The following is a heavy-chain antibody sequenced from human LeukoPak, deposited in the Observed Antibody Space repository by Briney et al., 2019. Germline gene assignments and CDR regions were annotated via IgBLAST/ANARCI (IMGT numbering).Heavy chain of an antibody. CDR2: ISAYNGNT. Sequence: ASVKVSCKASGYTFTSYGISWVRQAPGQGLEWMGWISAYNGNTNYAQKFQGRVTITADESTSTAYMELSSLRSEDTAVYYCAREGGYYYDSSGYHDYWGQGTLVTVSS. V-gene: IGHV1-18*01. CDR3: AREGGYYYDSSGYHDY. D-gene: IGHD3-22*01. J-gene: IGHJ4*02. CDR1: GYTFTSYG.